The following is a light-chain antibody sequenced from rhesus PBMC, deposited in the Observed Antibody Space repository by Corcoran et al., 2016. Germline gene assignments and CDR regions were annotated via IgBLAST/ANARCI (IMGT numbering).Light chain of an antibody. V-gene: IGKV4-1*01. CDR3: QQYYTTPLT. CDR2: WAS. J-gene: IGKJ4*01. CDR1: QSLLYTSNNKNY. Sequence: DIVMTQSPDSLAVSLGERVTINCKSSQSLLYTSNNKNYLAWYQQKQGQAPKLLIYWASTRESGVPNLFSGSGSGTDFTLTISGLQAEDVAVYYCQQYYTTPLTFGGGTKVEIK.